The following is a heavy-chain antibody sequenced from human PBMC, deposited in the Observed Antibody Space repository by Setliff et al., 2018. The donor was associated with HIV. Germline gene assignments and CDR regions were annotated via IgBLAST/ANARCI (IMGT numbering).Heavy chain of an antibody. Sequence: SETLSLTCAVSGGSISSGSYYWGWIRQPPGKGLEWIGNIYYSGSSYYNPSLKSRVTISVDTSKNQFSLKLSSVTAADTAVYYCARRGYSSGYFDYWGQEMLVTVSS. CDR3: ARRGYSSGYFDY. V-gene: IGHV4-39*01. J-gene: IGHJ4*02. CDR2: IYYSGSS. CDR1: GGSISSGSYY. D-gene: IGHD6-19*01.